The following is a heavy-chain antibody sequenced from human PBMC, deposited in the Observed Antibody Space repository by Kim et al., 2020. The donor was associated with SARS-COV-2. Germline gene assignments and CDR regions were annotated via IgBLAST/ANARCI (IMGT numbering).Heavy chain of an antibody. D-gene: IGHD6-13*01. Sequence: SETLSLTCTVSAGSIGSYYWSWIRQPPGKGLEWIGYIYYTGSTNYNPSLKSRVTISVDTSKNQFSLKLTSVTAADTAVYYCAPHSSTWGDAFDIWGQGTMVTASS. J-gene: IGHJ3*02. CDR3: APHSSTWGDAFDI. CDR2: IYYTGST. CDR1: AGSIGSYY. V-gene: IGHV4-59*13.